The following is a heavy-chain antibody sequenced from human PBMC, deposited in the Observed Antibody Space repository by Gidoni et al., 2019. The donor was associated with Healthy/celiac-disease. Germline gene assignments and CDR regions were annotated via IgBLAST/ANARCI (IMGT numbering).Heavy chain of an antibody. D-gene: IGHD3-10*01. CDR2: ISGSGGST. Sequence: EVQLLESGGGLVQPGGSLRLSCAASGFTFRSYAMSWVRQAPGKGLGWVSAISGSGGSTYYADSVKGRFTISRDNAKNTLYLQMNSLRAEDTAVYYCAKDRRNYYGSGANTGDYWGQGTLVTVSS. CDR1: GFTFRSYA. V-gene: IGHV3-23*01. CDR3: AKDRRNYYGSGANTGDY. J-gene: IGHJ4*02.